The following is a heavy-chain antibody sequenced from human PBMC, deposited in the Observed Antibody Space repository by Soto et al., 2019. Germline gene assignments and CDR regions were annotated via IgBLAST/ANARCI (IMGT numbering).Heavy chain of an antibody. Sequence: SETLSLTCAVSGGSISSGGYSWSWIRQPPGKGLEWIGYIYHSGSTYYNPSLKSRVTISVDRSKNQFSLKVSSVTAADTAMYYCARLGVYCSTTTCYGYYAMDVWGQGTTVTVSS. CDR1: GGSISSGGYS. D-gene: IGHD2-2*01. CDR3: ARLGVYCSTTTCYGYYAMDV. J-gene: IGHJ6*02. V-gene: IGHV4-30-2*01. CDR2: IYHSGST.